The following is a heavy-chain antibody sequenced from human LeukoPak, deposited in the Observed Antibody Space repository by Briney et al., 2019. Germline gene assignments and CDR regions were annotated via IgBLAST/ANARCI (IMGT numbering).Heavy chain of an antibody. CDR1: GASISSFY. D-gene: IGHD6-6*01. Sequence: PSETLSLTCTVSGASISSFYWSWIRQPPGKGLEWIGYIYYSGSTNYNPSLKSRVTISVDTSKNQSSLKLSSVTAADTAVYYCARYRSSSSYFDYWGQGTLVTVSS. CDR3: ARYRSSSSYFDY. J-gene: IGHJ4*02. CDR2: IYYSGST. V-gene: IGHV4-59*01.